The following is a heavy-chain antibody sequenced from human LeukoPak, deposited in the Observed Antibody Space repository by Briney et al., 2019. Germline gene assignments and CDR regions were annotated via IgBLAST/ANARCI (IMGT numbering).Heavy chain of an antibody. J-gene: IGHJ3*02. CDR1: GFNFDEYG. CDR3: ARDSDLYYFDPPLSFHI. CDR2: INWSGGST. D-gene: IGHD3-22*01. V-gene: IGHV3-20*04. Sequence: GGSLTLSCAASGFNFDEYGLSWVRQVPGKGLEWVSWINWSGGSTGYADSVKGRFTISRDNAKKSLYLQMNSLKTEDSALYYCARDSDLYYFDPPLSFHIWGQGTMVTVSS.